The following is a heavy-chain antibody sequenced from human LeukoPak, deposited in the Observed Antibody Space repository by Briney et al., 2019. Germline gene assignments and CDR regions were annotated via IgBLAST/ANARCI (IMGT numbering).Heavy chain of an antibody. Sequence: SVKVSCKASGGTFSSYAISWVRQAPGQGLGWMGGIIPIFGTANYAQKFQGRVTITADESTSTAYMELSSLRSEDTAVYYCARGYCSGGSCYADAFDIWGQGTMVTVSS. CDR1: GGTFSSYA. CDR2: IIPIFGTA. V-gene: IGHV1-69*13. CDR3: ARGYCSGGSCYADAFDI. D-gene: IGHD2-15*01. J-gene: IGHJ3*02.